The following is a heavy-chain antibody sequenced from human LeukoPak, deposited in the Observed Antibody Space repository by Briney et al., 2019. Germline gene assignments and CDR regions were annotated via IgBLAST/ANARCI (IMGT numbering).Heavy chain of an antibody. CDR3: ARDVYGHDAFDI. CDR2: ISSSSSYI. D-gene: IGHD5/OR15-5a*01. V-gene: IGHV3-21*04. Sequence: RSGGSLRLSCAASGFTFSSYSMNWVRQAPGKGLEWVSSISSSSSYIYYADSVKGRFTISRDNSKNTLYLQMNSLRAEDTAVYYCARDVYGHDAFDIWGQGTMVTVSS. CDR1: GFTFSSYS. J-gene: IGHJ3*02.